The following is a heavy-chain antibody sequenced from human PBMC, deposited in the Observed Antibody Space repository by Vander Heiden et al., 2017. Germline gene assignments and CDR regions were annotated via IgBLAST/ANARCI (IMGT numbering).Heavy chain of an antibody. CDR1: GCTFSSYA. J-gene: IGHJ4*02. V-gene: IGHV3-23*01. D-gene: IGHD6-6*01. CDR3: AKGKQLVDS. CDR2: ISGSGDST. Sequence: QLLESGGRLVHPGGSLRLSCAASGCTFSSYAMSWVRQAPGKGLEWVSAISGSGDSTYYADSVKGRFTISRDNSKNTLHLQMNSLRGEDTALYYCAKGKQLVDSWGQGTLVTVSS.